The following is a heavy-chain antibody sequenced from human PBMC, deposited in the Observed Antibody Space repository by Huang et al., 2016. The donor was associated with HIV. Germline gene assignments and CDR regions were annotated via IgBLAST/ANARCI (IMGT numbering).Heavy chain of an antibody. D-gene: IGHD5-18*01. Sequence: EVLLVQSGAELKEPGESLKISCKASGYGFSSYWIGWVSQKPGKGLAWMGIIYPRDSETKYSPSFDGQFTISADKSTRTAYLQWESLKAPDTAIYFCARQVDGFRSHFDFWGQGTLVSVSS. V-gene: IGHV5-51*01. CDR2: IYPRDSET. CDR3: ARQVDGFRSHFDF. CDR1: GYGFSSYW. J-gene: IGHJ4*02.